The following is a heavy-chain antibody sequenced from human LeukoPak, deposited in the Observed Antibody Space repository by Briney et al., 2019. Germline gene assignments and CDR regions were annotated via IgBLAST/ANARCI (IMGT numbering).Heavy chain of an antibody. V-gene: IGHV4-39*01. CDR2: IYYSGNT. J-gene: IGHJ4*02. D-gene: IGHD3-9*01. Sequence: SETLSLTCTVSGVSISSSNSYWGWIRQPPGKGLEWIGSIYYSGNTYYNASLKSRVTISVDPSKSQFSLKLSSVTAADTAVYYCASYDILTGHYYFDCWGQGTLVTVSS. CDR1: GVSISSSNSY. CDR3: ASYDILTGHYYFDC.